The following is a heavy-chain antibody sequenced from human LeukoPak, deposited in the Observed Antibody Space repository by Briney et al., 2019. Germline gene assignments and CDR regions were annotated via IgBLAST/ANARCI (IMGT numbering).Heavy chain of an antibody. CDR2: IYYSGST. V-gene: IGHV4-59*01. J-gene: IGHJ6*02. Sequence: SETLSLTCTVSGGSISSYYWSWIRQPPVKGLEWIGYIYYSGSTNYNPSLKSRVTISVDTSKNQFSLKLTSVTAADTAVYYSARIDYSNYAYYGMDVWGQGTTVTVSS. D-gene: IGHD4-11*01. CDR3: ARIDYSNYAYYGMDV. CDR1: GGSISSYY.